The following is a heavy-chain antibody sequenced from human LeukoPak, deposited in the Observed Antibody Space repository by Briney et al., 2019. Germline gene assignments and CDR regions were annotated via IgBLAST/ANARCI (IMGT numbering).Heavy chain of an antibody. Sequence: SETLSLTCGVSGGAITNYYWNWIRQAPGKGLEWLGYIYYTGITTYNPSVKSRITISLDTSKKQISLKLRSVTAADTAVYYCVREIHNDILTGHFTRRLDYWGQGNLVTVSS. J-gene: IGHJ4*02. V-gene: IGHV4-59*01. CDR3: VREIHNDILTGHFTRRLDY. CDR1: GGAITNYY. D-gene: IGHD3-9*01. CDR2: IYYTGIT.